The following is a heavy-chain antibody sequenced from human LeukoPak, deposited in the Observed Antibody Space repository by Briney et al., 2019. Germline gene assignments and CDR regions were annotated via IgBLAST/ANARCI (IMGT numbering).Heavy chain of an antibody. V-gene: IGHV3-30-3*02. CDR3: AKTLTGYCTSTSCPFLDY. D-gene: IGHD2-2*01. J-gene: IGHJ4*02. Sequence: GGSLRLSCAASGFTFSSYAMHWVRQAPGKGLEWVAVISYDGSNKYYADSVKGRFTISRDNSKNTLYLQMNSLRAGDTAVYYCAKTLTGYCTSTSCPFLDYWGQGTLVTVSS. CDR2: ISYDGSNK. CDR1: GFTFSSYA.